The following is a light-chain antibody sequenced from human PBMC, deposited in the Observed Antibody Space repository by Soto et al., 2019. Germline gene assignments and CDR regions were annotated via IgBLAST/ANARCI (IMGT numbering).Light chain of an antibody. CDR2: RTE. V-gene: IGLV1-44*01. J-gene: IGLJ2*01. Sequence: QSVLTQPPSASGTPGQRVTIPCSGSSSNIGSNPVNWYQHLPGTAPKLLIYRTEKRPPGVPDRFSGSQSGTSASLAISGLQSEDEADYYCLAWDGSLYAPVFGGGTKLTVL. CDR3: LAWDGSLYAPV. CDR1: SSNIGSNP.